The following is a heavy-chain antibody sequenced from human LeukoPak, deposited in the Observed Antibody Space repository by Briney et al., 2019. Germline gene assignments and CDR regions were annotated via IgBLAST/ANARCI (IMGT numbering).Heavy chain of an antibody. CDR3: ARGGFEYSSSSDWFDP. Sequence: PGGSLRLSCVASGFTFGKYWMSWVRQAPGKGLEWVANIKLGGSEKNYVDSVKGRFTISRDNTKNTLYLQMNSLRAEDTAVYYCARGGFEYSSSSDWFDPWGQGTLVTVSS. CDR1: GFTFGKYW. J-gene: IGHJ5*02. V-gene: IGHV3-7*01. D-gene: IGHD6-6*01. CDR2: IKLGGSEK.